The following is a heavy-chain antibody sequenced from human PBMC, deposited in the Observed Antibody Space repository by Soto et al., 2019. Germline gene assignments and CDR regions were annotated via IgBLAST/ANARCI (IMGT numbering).Heavy chain of an antibody. CDR2: INHSGST. D-gene: IGHD3-3*01. CDR3: ARGGGRITIFGVVIIGKYYFDY. J-gene: IGHJ4*02. Sequence: SETLSLTCAVYGGSFSGYYWSWIRQPPGKGLEWIGEINHSGSTNYNPSLKSRVAISVDTSKNQFSLKLSSVTAADTAVYYCARGGGRITIFGVVIIGKYYFDYWGQGTLVTVSS. CDR1: GGSFSGYY. V-gene: IGHV4-34*01.